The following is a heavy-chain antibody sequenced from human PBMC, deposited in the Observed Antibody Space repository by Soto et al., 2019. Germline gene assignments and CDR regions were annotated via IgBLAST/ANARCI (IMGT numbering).Heavy chain of an antibody. CDR1: GFTFGDYA. J-gene: IGHJ4*02. V-gene: IGHV3-49*03. CDR2: VRTYAYGETT. Sequence: RRLSFPTSGFTFGDYAMSWFRQTPGKLLEWVGFVRTYAYGETTEYAASVKGRFTVGRDNSRSTAYLHMSSLKTEDTGVYFCSRDCPCGLGYCTNGECFPNDFWGQGTLVTVSS. D-gene: IGHD2-8*01. CDR3: SRDCPCGLGYCTNGECFPNDF.